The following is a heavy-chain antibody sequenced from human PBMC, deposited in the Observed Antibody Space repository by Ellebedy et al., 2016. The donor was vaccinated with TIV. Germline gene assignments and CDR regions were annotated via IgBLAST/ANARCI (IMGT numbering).Heavy chain of an antibody. CDR3: AKDLKSVGHYYGWDV. CDR1: GFTFSAYA. J-gene: IGHJ6*02. D-gene: IGHD4-23*01. V-gene: IGHV3-23*01. CDR2: ISGSGVKT. Sequence: PGGSLRLSCVASGFTFSAYAMTWVRQSPGKGLEWVSGISGSGVKTFYADSVKGRFTISRDNSKNTLYLQMNSLRGEDTALYYCAKDLKSVGHYYGWDVWGQGTTVTVSS.